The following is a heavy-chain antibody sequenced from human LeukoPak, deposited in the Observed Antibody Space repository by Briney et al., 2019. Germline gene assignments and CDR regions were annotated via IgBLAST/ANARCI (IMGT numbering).Heavy chain of an antibody. D-gene: IGHD3-16*01. V-gene: IGHV3-7*03. CDR3: ARGGGLDV. CDR2: INHNGNVN. J-gene: IGHJ6*02. Sequence: GGSLRPSCAASGLTFSSHWMHWVRQAPGKGLEWVASINHNGNVNYYVDSVKGRFTISRDNAKNSLYLQMSNLRAEDTAVYFCARGGGLDVWGQGATVTVSS. CDR1: GLTFSSHW.